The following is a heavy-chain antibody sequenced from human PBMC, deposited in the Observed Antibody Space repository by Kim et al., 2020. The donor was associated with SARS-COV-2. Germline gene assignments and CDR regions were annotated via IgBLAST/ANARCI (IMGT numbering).Heavy chain of an antibody. V-gene: IGHV3-23*03. CDR3: AKPAALMVFADAFDI. D-gene: IGHD2-8*01. CDR1: GFTFSSYA. CDR2: IYSGGSST. J-gene: IGHJ3*02. Sequence: GGSLRLSCAASGFTFSSYAMSWVRQAPGKGLEWVSVIYSGGSSTYYADSVKGRFTISRDNSKNTLYLQMNSLRAEDTAVYYCAKPAALMVFADAFDIWGQGTMVTVSS.